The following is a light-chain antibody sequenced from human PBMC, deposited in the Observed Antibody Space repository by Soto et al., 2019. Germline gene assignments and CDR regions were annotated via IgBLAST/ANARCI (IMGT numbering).Light chain of an antibody. J-gene: IGLJ3*02. Sequence: QSALTQPRSVSGSPGPSVTISCTGTSRYVGNYNYVSWYQHHPGKAPKVMIYDVSKRPSGVPDRFSGSRSGNTASLSISGLQAEDEADYYCCSYAGSYTLVFGGGTKLTVL. CDR3: CSYAGSYTLV. CDR1: SRYVGNYNY. V-gene: IGLV2-11*01. CDR2: DVS.